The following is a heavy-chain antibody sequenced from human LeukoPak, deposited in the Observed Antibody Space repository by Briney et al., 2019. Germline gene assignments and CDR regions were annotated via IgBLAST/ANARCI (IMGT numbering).Heavy chain of an antibody. Sequence: GGSLRLSCAASGFTFSTYTMNWVRQAPGKGLEWVSSISSTSTYIYYTDSVKGRFTISRDNAKNSLYLQMNSLRAEDTAVYYCARDLTYMTDVGYWGQGTLVTVSS. V-gene: IGHV3-21*01. CDR1: GFTFSTYT. CDR3: ARDLTYMTDVGY. D-gene: IGHD2-21*02. J-gene: IGHJ4*02. CDR2: ISSTSTYI.